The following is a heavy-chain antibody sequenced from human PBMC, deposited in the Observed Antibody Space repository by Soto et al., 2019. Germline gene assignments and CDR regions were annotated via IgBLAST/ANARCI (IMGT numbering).Heavy chain of an antibody. CDR1: GYTFTGYY. D-gene: IGHD2-2*01. CDR3: ARKLVDCSRSSCYHLVPPITGALDT. J-gene: IGHJ3*02. V-gene: IGHV1-2*04. Sequence: ASVKVACKASGYTFTGYYMHWVRQAPAQGLEWMGWINPNSGGTNYAQKFQGWVTMTRDTSISTAYMELSRLRSDDTAVYYCARKLVDCSRSSCYHLVPPITGALDTWGQGARV. CDR2: INPNSGGT.